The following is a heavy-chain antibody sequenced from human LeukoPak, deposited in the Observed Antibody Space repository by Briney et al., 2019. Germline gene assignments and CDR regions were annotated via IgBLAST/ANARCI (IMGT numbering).Heavy chain of an antibody. Sequence: PGRSLRLSCAASGFTFDDHGMHWVRQAPGKGLEWVSGISWNSGSIGYADSVKGRFTISRDNAKNSLYLQMNSLGPEDTALYYCAKVFAIGYYYYGMDVWGQGTTVTVSS. J-gene: IGHJ6*02. CDR1: GFTFDDHG. CDR3: AKVFAIGYYYYGMDV. V-gene: IGHV3-9*01. D-gene: IGHD2-21*01. CDR2: ISWNSGSI.